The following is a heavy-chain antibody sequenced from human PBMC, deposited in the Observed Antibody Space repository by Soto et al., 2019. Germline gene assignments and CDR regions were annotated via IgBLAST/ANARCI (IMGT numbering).Heavy chain of an antibody. J-gene: IGHJ6*03. V-gene: IGHV3-7*01. Sequence: GGSLRLSCAASGFTFSSYWMSWVRQAPGKGLEWVANIKQDGSEKYYVDSVKGRFTISRDNAKNSLYLQMNSLRAEDTAVYYCARVDDYSNYGVVGMYYYYYMDVWGKGTTVTVSS. CDR1: GFTFSSYW. CDR3: ARVDDYSNYGVVGMYYYYYMDV. CDR2: IKQDGSEK. D-gene: IGHD4-4*01.